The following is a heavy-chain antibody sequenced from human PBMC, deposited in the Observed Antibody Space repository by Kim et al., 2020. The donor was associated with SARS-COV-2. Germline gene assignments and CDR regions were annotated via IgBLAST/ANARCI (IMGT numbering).Heavy chain of an antibody. D-gene: IGHD3-16*01. J-gene: IGHJ6*02. CDR3: ARFCLEGTSCYYYGMDV. CDR1: GGSISSSSYY. V-gene: IGHV4-39*01. CDR2: IYYSGST. Sequence: SETLSLTCTVSGGSISSSSYYWGWIRQPPGKGLEWIGSIYYSGSTYYNPSLKSRVTISVDTSKNQFSLKLSSVTAADTAVYYCARFCLEGTSCYYYGMDVWGQGTTVTVSS.